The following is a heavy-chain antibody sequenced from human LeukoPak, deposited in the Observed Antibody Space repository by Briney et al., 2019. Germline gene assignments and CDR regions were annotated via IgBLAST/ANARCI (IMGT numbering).Heavy chain of an antibody. V-gene: IGHV4-4*07. CDR2: ISTGGST. J-gene: IGHJ4*02. D-gene: IGHD6-13*01. CDR3: ARDGSSSWPLDF. Sequence: PSETLSLTCTVSGGSMRNYFWNWVRQPAGEGLEWIGRISTGGSTDYNPSLESRLTMSVDTSKNQFSLRLSSVTAADTAVYYCARDGSSSWPLDFWGQGTLVTISS. CDR1: GGSMRNYF.